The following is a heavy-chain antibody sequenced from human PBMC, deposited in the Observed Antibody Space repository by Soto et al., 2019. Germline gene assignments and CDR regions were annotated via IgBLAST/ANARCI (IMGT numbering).Heavy chain of an antibody. CDR2: VHPYEGTT. D-gene: IGHD2-15*01. J-gene: IGHJ4*02. CDR3: AREYSTSMSWIDY. CDR1: GFTFTSYP. V-gene: IGHV1-18*04. Sequence: DSLKLSCKTSGFTFTSYPSSWVRQTPGQRLEWLAWVHPYEGTTKVAHQFRDRITLTTDASAATVFMELTRLTSDDTAVYYCAREYSTSMSWIDYWGQGTLVTVSS.